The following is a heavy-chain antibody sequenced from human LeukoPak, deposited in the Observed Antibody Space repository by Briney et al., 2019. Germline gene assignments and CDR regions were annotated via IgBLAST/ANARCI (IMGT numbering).Heavy chain of an antibody. CDR3: ARDHGYSGYDSPYYSGMDV. CDR2: IYTSGST. CDR1: GGSISSYY. Sequence: SETLSLTCTVSGGSISSYYWSWIRQPAGKGLECIGRIYTSGSTNYNPSLKSRVTMSVDTSKNQFSLKLSSVTAADTAVYYCARDHGYSGYDSPYYSGMDVWGQGTTVTVSS. J-gene: IGHJ6*02. V-gene: IGHV4-4*07. D-gene: IGHD5-12*01.